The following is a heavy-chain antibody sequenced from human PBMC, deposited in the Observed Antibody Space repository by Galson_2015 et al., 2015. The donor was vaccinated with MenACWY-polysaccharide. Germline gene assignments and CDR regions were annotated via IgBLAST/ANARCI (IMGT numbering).Heavy chain of an antibody. V-gene: IGHV3-23*01. CDR2: ISSSGGGT. CDR3: VKGGSSMYFDS. D-gene: IGHD6-13*01. J-gene: IGHJ4*02. Sequence: SLRLSCAGSGFTFSGYGMNWVRQAPGKGLEWVAAISSSGGGTYYTHSVKDRFTISRDNSKNTLSLQMNSLRVEDTAVYYCVKGGSSMYFDSWGQGTLVTASS. CDR1: GFTFSGYG.